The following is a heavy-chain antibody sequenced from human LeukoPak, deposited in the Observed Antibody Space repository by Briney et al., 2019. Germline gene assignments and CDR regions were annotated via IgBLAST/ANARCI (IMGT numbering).Heavy chain of an antibody. V-gene: IGHV1-3*01. CDR2: INAGNGNT. CDR3: ATPSGYDYDAFDI. D-gene: IGHD5-12*01. J-gene: IGHJ3*02. Sequence: GASVKVSCKASGYTFTGYYMHWVRQAPGQRLEWMGWINAGNGNTKYSQKFQGRVTITRDTSASTAYMELSSLRSEDTAVYYCATPSGYDYDAFDIWGQGTMVTVSS. CDR1: GYTFTGYY.